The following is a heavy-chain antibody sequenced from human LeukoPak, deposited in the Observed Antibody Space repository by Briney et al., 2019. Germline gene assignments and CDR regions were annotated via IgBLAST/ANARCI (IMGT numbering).Heavy chain of an antibody. CDR1: GYTFTNYC. CDR2: INPSGGTT. V-gene: IGHV1-46*01. Sequence: SVKVFCKASGYTFTNYCMHWVRQAPGQGLEWMGIINPSGGTTSYAKKFQGRLTMTRDTSTSTVYMELSSLRSEDTAVYYCAKDSAAPGTRGWFDPWGQGTLVTVSS. J-gene: IGHJ5*02. D-gene: IGHD6-13*01. CDR3: AKDSAAPGTRGWFDP.